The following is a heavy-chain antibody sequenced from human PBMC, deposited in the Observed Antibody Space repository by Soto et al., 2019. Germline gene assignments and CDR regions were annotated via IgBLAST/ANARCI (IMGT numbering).Heavy chain of an antibody. CDR3: AAYYDYVWGSYQANWFDP. CDR1: GGSISSGGYS. Sequence: SETLSLTCTVSGGSISSGGYSWSWIRQPPGKGLEWIGYIYHSGSTYYNPSLKSRVTISVDRSKNQFSLKLSSVTAADTALYYCAAYYDYVWGSYQANWFDPWGQGTLVTVSS. CDR2: IYHSGST. D-gene: IGHD3-16*02. V-gene: IGHV4-30-2*01. J-gene: IGHJ5*02.